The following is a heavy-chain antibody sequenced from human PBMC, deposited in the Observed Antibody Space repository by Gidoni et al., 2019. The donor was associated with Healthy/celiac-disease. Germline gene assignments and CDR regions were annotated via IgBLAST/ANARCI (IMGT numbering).Heavy chain of an antibody. D-gene: IGHD4-17*01. CDR3: SRATALTTPGCMYV. Sequence: QVQLQESGPGMVKPSGTQSVSCAGPGGPLSRSNWWSWVRQPPGKGLEWIGEVYHSGSTRYDPSLKSRVAISVDKSKIQFSLKLISVTTADTAVYYWSRATALTTPGCMYVWCQGTTVTVAS. CDR1: GGPLSRSNW. V-gene: IGHV4-4*02. J-gene: IGHJ6*02. CDR2: VYHSGST.